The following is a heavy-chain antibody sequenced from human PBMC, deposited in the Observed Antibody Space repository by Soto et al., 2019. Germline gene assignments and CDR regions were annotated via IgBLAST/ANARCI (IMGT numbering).Heavy chain of an antibody. CDR1: GGSISSSSYY. D-gene: IGHD6-13*01. V-gene: IGHV4-39*01. CDR3: ARQSKYIAAAGILQDAFDI. Sequence: PSETLSLTCAVSGGSISSSSYYWGWIRQPPGKGLEWIGSIYYSGSTYYNPSLKSRVTISVDTSKNQFSLKLSSVTAADTAVYYCARQSKYIAAAGILQDAFDIWGQGTMVTVSS. CDR2: IYYSGST. J-gene: IGHJ3*02.